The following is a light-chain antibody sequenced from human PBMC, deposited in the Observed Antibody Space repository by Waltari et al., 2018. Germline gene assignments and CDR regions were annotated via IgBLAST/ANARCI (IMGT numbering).Light chain of an antibody. CDR2: DAS. CDR3: QHRFSWPLT. Sequence: EIVLTQSPGTLSLSPGERAALSCRASQNIGSQLAWYQQRPGQAPRLLIDDASNSATGIPARFSGSGFGTDFTLTISSLQFEDSAVYYCQHRFSWPLTFGGGTKVEIK. CDR1: QNIGSQ. J-gene: IGKJ4*01. V-gene: IGKV3-11*01.